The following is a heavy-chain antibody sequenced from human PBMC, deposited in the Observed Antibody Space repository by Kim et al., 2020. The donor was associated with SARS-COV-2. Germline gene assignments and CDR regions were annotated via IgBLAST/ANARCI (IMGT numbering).Heavy chain of an antibody. V-gene: IGHV3-33*01. Sequence: GGSLRLSCAASGFTFSSYGMHWVRQAPGKGLEWVAVIWYDGSNKYYADSVKGRFTISRDNSKNTLYLQMNNLRAEDTAVYYCARDPHCYDYLYVDLWGRGTLVPVSS. CDR1: GFTFSSYG. CDR2: IWYDGSNK. D-gene: IGHD5-12*01. J-gene: IGHJ2*01. CDR3: ARDPHCYDYLYVDL.